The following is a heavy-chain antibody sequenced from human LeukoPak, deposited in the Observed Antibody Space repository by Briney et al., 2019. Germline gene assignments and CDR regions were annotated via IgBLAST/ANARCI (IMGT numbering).Heavy chain of an antibody. CDR1: VYTFTGYF. J-gene: IGHJ4*02. CDR2: INLNSGGT. CDR3: VRTLRQLGSGY. Sequence: ASVTVSCKASVYTFTGYFMHWVRQAPGQGLEGTGWINLNSGGTNYAQKFQGKATMTRCTPISTAYMELSRLRSDATAVYYCVRTLRQLGSGYWGQGTLVTVSS. V-gene: IGHV1-2*02. D-gene: IGHD6-6*01.